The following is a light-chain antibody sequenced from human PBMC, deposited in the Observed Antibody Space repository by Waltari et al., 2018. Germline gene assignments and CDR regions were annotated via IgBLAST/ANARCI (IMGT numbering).Light chain of an antibody. J-gene: IGLJ2*01. CDR1: SSAVGGYNY. Sequence: QSALTQPASVSGSPGPSITISCPGTSSAVGGYNYVPWYQQHPGKAPKLMIYEVSNRPSGVSNRFSGSKSGNTASLTISGLQAEDEADYYCSSYTSSSTLFGGGTKLTVL. CDR2: EVS. CDR3: SSYTSSSTL. V-gene: IGLV2-14*01.